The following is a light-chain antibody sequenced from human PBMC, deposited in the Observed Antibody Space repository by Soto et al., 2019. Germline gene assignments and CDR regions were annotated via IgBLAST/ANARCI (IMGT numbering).Light chain of an antibody. CDR3: QQYNSYSPEWT. Sequence: DIQMTQSPSTLSASVGDRVTITCRASQSISSWLAWYQQKPGKAPKLLIYKASSLESGVPSRFSGSGSGTEFTLTISSLQPDGFATYYCQQYNSYSPEWTFGQGTKVEIK. J-gene: IGKJ1*01. CDR2: KAS. CDR1: QSISSW. V-gene: IGKV1-5*03.